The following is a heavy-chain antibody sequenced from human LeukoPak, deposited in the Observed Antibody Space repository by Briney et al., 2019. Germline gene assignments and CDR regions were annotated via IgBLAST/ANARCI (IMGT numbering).Heavy chain of an antibody. CDR2: ISWSSGSI. J-gene: IGHJ4*02. CDR1: GFTFDDYA. Sequence: PGGSLRLSCAASGFTFDDYAMHWVRQAPGKGLEWVSGISWSSGSIGYAHSVKGRFTISRDNAKNSLYLQMNSLRAEDMALYYCAKDIYPMVRGVTIDYWGQGTPVTVSS. D-gene: IGHD3-10*01. CDR3: AKDIYPMVRGVTIDY. V-gene: IGHV3-9*03.